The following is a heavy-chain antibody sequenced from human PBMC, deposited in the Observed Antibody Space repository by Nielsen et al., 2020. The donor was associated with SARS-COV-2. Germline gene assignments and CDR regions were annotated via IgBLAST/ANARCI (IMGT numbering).Heavy chain of an antibody. D-gene: IGHD5-12*01. CDR1: GFTFTSYA. Sequence: GESLKISCAASGFTFTSYAMHWVRQAPGQRLEWMGWINAGNGNTKYSQKFQGRVTITRDTSASTAYMELSSLRSEDTAVYYCARGRWLRGEGFDYWGQGTLVTVSS. CDR2: INAGNGNT. CDR3: ARGRWLRGEGFDY. J-gene: IGHJ4*02. V-gene: IGHV1-3*01.